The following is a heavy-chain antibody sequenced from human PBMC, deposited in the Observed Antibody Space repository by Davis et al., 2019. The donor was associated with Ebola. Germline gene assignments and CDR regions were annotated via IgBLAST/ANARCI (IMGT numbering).Heavy chain of an antibody. CDR2: INHSGST. J-gene: IGHJ4*02. CDR3: ARREVGGIAVFDY. CDR1: GGSFSGYY. Sequence: SETLTLTCAVYGGSFSGYYWSWIRQPPGKGLVWIGEINHSGSTNYNPSLKSRVTISVDTSKNQFSLKLISVTAADTAVYCFARREVGGIAVFDYWGQGTLFTVSS. D-gene: IGHD6-19*01. V-gene: IGHV4-34*01.